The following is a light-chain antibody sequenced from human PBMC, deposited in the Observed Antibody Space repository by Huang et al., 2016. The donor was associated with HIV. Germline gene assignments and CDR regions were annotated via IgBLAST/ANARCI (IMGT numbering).Light chain of an antibody. CDR2: MAS. CDR3: QQFYNMPYT. CDR1: RSLLFASTSKNF. Sequence: DILLTQSPDSLAVSLGERATLTCRSSRSLLFASTSKNFLAWYQQKPGQYPKLLMYMASVRESGVPERFTGSGSGTEFTLTIASLQAEDVAVYYCQQFYNMPYTFGRGTRLEI. V-gene: IGKV4-1*01. J-gene: IGKJ2*01.